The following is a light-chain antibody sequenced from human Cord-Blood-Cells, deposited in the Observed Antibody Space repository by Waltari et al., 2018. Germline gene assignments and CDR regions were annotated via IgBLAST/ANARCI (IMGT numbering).Light chain of an antibody. CDR3: QQYGSSPWT. Sequence: EIVLMQSPGTLSLSPGDRATLTCRSSQSVRSSYLAWYQQKPGQAPRLLIYGASSRATGIPDRFSGSGSGTDFTLTISRLETEDFAVYYCQQYGSSPWTFGQGTKVEIK. CDR2: GAS. V-gene: IGKV3-20*01. J-gene: IGKJ1*01. CDR1: QSVRSSY.